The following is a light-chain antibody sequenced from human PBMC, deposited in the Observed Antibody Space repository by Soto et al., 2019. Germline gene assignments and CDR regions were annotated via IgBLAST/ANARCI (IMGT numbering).Light chain of an antibody. CDR3: SSYAGTSFV. V-gene: IGLV2-8*01. J-gene: IGLJ1*01. Sequence: QSVLTQPPSASGSPGQSVTISCTGTSSDVGGYNYVSWYQQHPGKAPKLMISEVNKRASGVPDRFSGSKSGNTASLTVSGLQAEDEADYYCSSYAGTSFVFGTGTKLTVL. CDR1: SSDVGGYNY. CDR2: EVN.